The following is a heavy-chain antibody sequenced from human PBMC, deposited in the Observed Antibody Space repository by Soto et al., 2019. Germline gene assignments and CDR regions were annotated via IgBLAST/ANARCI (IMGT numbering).Heavy chain of an antibody. CDR3: ARGGTTYGVYYYYGMDV. V-gene: IGHV3-33*01. CDR2: IWYDGSNK. J-gene: IGHJ6*02. CDR1: GFTFSSYG. Sequence: GGSVRLSXAASGFTFSSYGMHWVRQAPGKGLEWVAVIWYDGSNKYYADSVKGRFTISRDNSKNTLYLQMNSLRAEDTAVYYCARGGTTYGVYYYYGMDVWGQGTTVTVSS. D-gene: IGHD4-17*01.